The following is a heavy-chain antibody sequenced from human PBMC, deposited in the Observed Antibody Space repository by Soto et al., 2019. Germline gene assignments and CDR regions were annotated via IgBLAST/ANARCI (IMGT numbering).Heavy chain of an antibody. Sequence: QVQLQESGPGLVKPSETLSLTCTVSGGSISSYYWSWIRQPPGKGLEWIGYIYYSGSTNYNPSLTRRVTISVDTSKNQFSLKLSSVTAADTAVYYCHQGAWLPTYYYYYMDVWGKGTTVTVSS. CDR1: GGSISSYY. D-gene: IGHD5-12*01. CDR2: IYYSGST. J-gene: IGHJ6*03. V-gene: IGHV4-59*08. CDR3: HQGAWLPTYYYYYMDV.